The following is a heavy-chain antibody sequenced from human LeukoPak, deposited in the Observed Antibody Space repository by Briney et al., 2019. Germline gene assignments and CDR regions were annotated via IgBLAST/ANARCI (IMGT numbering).Heavy chain of an antibody. CDR2: INHSGST. Sequence: SETLSLTCAVYGGSFSGYYWSWIRQPPGKGLEWIGEINHSGSTNYNPSLKSRATISVDTSKNQFSLKLSSVTAADTAVYYCARTVYGYPLYYFDYWGQGTLVTVSS. CDR1: GGSFSGYY. V-gene: IGHV4-34*01. CDR3: ARTVYGYPLYYFDY. D-gene: IGHD3-16*02. J-gene: IGHJ4*02.